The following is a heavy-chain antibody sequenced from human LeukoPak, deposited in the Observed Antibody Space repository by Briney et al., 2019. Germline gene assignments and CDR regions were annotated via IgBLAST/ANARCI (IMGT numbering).Heavy chain of an antibody. CDR3: AIDGGYHYFDY. V-gene: IGHV3-11*04. Sequence: GGSLRLSCAASGFTFTDYYMSWIRQAPGKGLEWVSYIAISGATIYYADSAKGRFTISRDNARNSLYLQMSSLRAEDAAVYYCAIDGGYHYFDYWGQGSLVTVSS. D-gene: IGHD2-15*01. CDR1: GFTFTDYY. CDR2: IAISGATI. J-gene: IGHJ4*02.